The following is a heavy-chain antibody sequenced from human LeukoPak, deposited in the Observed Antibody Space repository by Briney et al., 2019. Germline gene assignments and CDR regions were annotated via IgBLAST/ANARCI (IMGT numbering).Heavy chain of an antibody. V-gene: IGHV1-18*01. CDR1: GYTFTSYG. CDR2: ISAYNGNT. D-gene: IGHD6-25*01. Sequence: ASVKVSCKASGYTFTSYGISWVRQAPGQGLEWMGWISAYNGNTNYAQKFQGRVTITTDESTSTAYMELSSLRSEDTAVYYCARAAQAAPPRGYYYYYMDVWGKGTTVTVSS. CDR3: ARAAQAAPPRGYYYYYMDV. J-gene: IGHJ6*03.